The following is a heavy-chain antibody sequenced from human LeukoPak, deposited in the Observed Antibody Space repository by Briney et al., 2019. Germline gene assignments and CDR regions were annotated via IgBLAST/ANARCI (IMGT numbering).Heavy chain of an antibody. CDR1: GFTFSNAW. Sequence: GGSLRLSCAASGFTFSNAWMNWVRQAPGKGLEWVARVKSKAVGETTSYAAPVKGRFSILRDDSRDMVYLQMNSLEAEDTAVYYCATSNGDCYFTFWGQGTLVIVSS. D-gene: IGHD2-21*02. V-gene: IGHV3-15*01. J-gene: IGHJ4*02. CDR2: VKSKAVGETT. CDR3: ATSNGDCYFTF.